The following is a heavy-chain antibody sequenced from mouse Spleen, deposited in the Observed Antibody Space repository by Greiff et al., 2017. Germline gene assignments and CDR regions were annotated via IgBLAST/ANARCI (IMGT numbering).Heavy chain of an antibody. CDR2: IDPSDSYT. Sequence: QVQLQQPGAELVKPGASVKLSCKASGYTFTSYWMQWVKQRPGQGLEWIGEIDPSDSYTNYNQKFKGKATLTVDTSSSTAYMQLSSLTSEDSAVYYCASETYGDYVFDYWGQGTTLTVSS. J-gene: IGHJ2*01. CDR1: GYTFTSYW. CDR3: ASETYGDYVFDY. D-gene: IGHD2-13*01. V-gene: IGHV1-50*01.